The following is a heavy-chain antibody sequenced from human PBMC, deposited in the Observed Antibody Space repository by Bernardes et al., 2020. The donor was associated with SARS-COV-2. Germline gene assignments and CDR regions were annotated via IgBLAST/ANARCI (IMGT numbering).Heavy chain of an antibody. J-gene: IGHJ5*02. V-gene: IGHV2-5*02. CDR2: IYWDDDK. CDR3: ARGPIGVAGTRVFDWFDP. Sequence: GPTLVKPTQTLTLTCTFSGFSLSTLVVGVGWIRQPPGKALEWLALIYWDDDKRYSPSLKSRLTITKDTSKNQVVLTMTNMDPVDTATYYCARGPIGVAGTRVFDWFDPWGQGTLVTVSS. CDR1: GFSLSTLVVG. D-gene: IGHD6-19*01.